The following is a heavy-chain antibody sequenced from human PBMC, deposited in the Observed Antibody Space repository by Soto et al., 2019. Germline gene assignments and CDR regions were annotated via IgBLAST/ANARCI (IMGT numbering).Heavy chain of an antibody. CDR3: VRFLPVDTAMVRVLFLYGMDV. CDR2: INSDGSST. J-gene: IGHJ6*02. Sequence: PGGSLRLSCAASGFTFSSYWMHWVRQAPGKGLVWVSRINSDGSSTSYADSVKGRFAISRDNAKNTLYLQMNSLRAEDTAVYYFVRFLPVDTAMVRVLFLYGMDVWGQGTTVTVSS. CDR1: GFTFSSYW. V-gene: IGHV3-74*01. D-gene: IGHD5-18*01.